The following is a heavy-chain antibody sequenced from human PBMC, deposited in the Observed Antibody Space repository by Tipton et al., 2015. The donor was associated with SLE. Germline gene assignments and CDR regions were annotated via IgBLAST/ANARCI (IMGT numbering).Heavy chain of an antibody. CDR3: ARAPPEYDGASWDYFDY. Sequence: SLRLSCAASGFTFSSYWMHWVRQAPGKGLVWVSRINSDGSSTSYADSVKGRFTISRDNAKNTLYLQMNSLRAEDTAVYYCARAPPEYDGASWDYFDYWGQGTLVTVSS. J-gene: IGHJ4*02. D-gene: IGHD4-17*01. V-gene: IGHV3-74*01. CDR1: GFTFSSYW. CDR2: INSDGSST.